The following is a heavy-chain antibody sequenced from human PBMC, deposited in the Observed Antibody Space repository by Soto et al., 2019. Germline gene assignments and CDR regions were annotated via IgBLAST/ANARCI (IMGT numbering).Heavy chain of an antibody. D-gene: IGHD3-3*01. CDR3: ATVGYNFWSRYHYYGVDV. CDR1: GGTFSSYA. Sequence: QVRLVQSGAAVKQPGSSVKVSCEASGGTFSSYAVTWVRQAPGQGLEWMGGIIPIVTTPNYAQKFQGRLTISADKSTSTSYMELSSLRSEDTGVYYCATVGYNFWSRYHYYGVDVWGHGTTVIVSS. CDR2: IIPIVTTP. J-gene: IGHJ6*02. V-gene: IGHV1-69*06.